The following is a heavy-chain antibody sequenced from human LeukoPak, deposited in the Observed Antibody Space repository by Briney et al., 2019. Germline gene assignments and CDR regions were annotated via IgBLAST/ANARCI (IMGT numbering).Heavy chain of an antibody. CDR1: GGSISSYY. J-gene: IGHJ4*02. V-gene: IGHV4-4*07. Sequence: PSETLSLTCTVSGGSISSYYWSWIRQPAGKGLEWIGRIYTSGSTNYDPSLKSRVTISVDTSKNQFSLKLSSVTAADTAVYYCARSRFIAAALIDWGQGTLVTVSS. CDR3: ARSRFIAAALID. CDR2: IYTSGST. D-gene: IGHD6-13*01.